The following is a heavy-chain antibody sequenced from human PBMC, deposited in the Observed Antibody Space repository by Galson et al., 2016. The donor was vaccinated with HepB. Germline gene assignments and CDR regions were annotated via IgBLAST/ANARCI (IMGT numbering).Heavy chain of an antibody. Sequence: SLRLSCAASGFTFSDYAMSWVRQAPGKGLEWVSYISSSGSGMDYADSVRGRFTVSRDNGQNSLFLHMNNLRAEDTAIYYCARDLRSGYDSGIDHWGQGTLVTVSS. CDR1: GFTFSDYA. CDR2: ISSSGSGM. V-gene: IGHV3-11*01. D-gene: IGHD5-12*01. J-gene: IGHJ4*02. CDR3: ARDLRSGYDSGIDH.